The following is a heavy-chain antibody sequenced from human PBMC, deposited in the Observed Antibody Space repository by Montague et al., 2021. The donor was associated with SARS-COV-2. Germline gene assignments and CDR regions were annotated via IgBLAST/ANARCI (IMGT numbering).Heavy chain of an antibody. J-gene: IGHJ5*02. CDR3: AKGQKIKWLVLHSAPDWFDP. Sequence: SQRLSCAASGFTFDDYAMHWVRQAPGKALEWVSGISWSSNSIGYGDSVKGRFTISRDNAKNSLYLQMNSLRAENTGLYYCAKGQKIKWLVLHSAPDWFDPWGQGTLVTVSS. D-gene: IGHD6-19*01. V-gene: IGHV3-9*01. CDR1: GFTFDDYA. CDR2: ISWSSNSI.